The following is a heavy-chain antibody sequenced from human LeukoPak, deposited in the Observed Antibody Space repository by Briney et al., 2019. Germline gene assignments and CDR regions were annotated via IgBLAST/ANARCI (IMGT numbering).Heavy chain of an antibody. CDR2: INPNSGGT. J-gene: IGHJ4*02. CDR1: GYTFTGYY. CDR3: ARVLVRGVSPIDY. V-gene: IGHV1-2*02. Sequence: ASVKVSCKAFGYTFTGYYMHWVRQAPGQGLEWMGWINPNSGGTNYAQKFQGRVTMTRDTSISAAYMELSRLRSDDTAVYYCARVLVRGVSPIDYWGQGTLVTVSS. D-gene: IGHD3-10*01.